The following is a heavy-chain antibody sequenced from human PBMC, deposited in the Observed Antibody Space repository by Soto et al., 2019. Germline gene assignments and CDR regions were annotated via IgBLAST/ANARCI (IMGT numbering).Heavy chain of an antibody. Sequence: SETLSLTCTVSGGSISSGGYYWSWIRQHPGKGLEWIGYIYYSGSSYYNPSLKSRVTISVDTSKNQFSLKLSSVTAADTAVYYCARDLPYMDGMDVWGQGATVTVSS. CDR1: GGSISSGGYY. J-gene: IGHJ6*02. D-gene: IGHD2-2*02. V-gene: IGHV4-31*03. CDR3: ARDLPYMDGMDV. CDR2: IYYSGSS.